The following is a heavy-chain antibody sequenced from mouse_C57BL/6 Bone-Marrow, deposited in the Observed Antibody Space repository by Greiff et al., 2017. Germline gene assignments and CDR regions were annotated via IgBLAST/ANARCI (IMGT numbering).Heavy chain of an antibody. CDR3: TGYYYGSSLWYFDV. CDR1: GFNFKDDY. CDR2: IDPENGDT. D-gene: IGHD1-1*01. Sequence: VQLQQSGAELVRPGASVKLSCTASGFNFKDDYMHWVKQRPEQGLEWIGWIDPENGDTDYASKFQGRATITADTSSNTAYLQLSSLTTEDTAVYYGTGYYYGSSLWYFDVWGTGTTVTVSS. V-gene: IGHV14-4*01. J-gene: IGHJ1*03.